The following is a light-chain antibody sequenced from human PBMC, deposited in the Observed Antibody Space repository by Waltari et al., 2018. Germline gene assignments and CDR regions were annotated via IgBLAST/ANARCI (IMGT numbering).Light chain of an antibody. Sequence: QSVLTQPTSASGARWQTVSVSGPGSRAHNGAGDDINWHRHLPGTAPKLLIYGNSNRPSGVPVRFSGSKSGTSASLAITGLQAEDEADYYCQSYDSSLSGSGVFGGGTKLTVL. V-gene: IGLV1-40*01. J-gene: IGLJ2*01. CDR1: RAHNGAGDD. CDR2: GNS. CDR3: QSYDSSLSGSGV.